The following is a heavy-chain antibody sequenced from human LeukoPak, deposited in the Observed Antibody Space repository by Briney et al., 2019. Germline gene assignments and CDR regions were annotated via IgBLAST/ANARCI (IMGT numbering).Heavy chain of an antibody. CDR2: ISSSSSYI. CDR3: ARDLGYYDSSEHFDY. Sequence: GGSLRLSCAASGLTFSSYSMNWVRQAPGKGLEWVSSISSSSSYIYYADSVKGRFTISRDNAKNSLYLQMNSLRAEDTAVYYCARDLGYYDSSEHFDYWGQGTLVTVSS. CDR1: GLTFSSYS. D-gene: IGHD3-22*01. J-gene: IGHJ4*02. V-gene: IGHV3-21*01.